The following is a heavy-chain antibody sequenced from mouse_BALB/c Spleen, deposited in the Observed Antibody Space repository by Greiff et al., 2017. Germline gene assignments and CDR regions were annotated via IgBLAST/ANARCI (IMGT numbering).Heavy chain of an antibody. D-gene: IGHD2-12*01. Sequence: QVQLQQPGAELVKPGASVKLSCKASGYTFTSYWMHWVKQRPGQGLEWIGEIDPSDSYTNYNQKFKGKATLTVDKSSSTAYMQLSSLTSEDSAVYYCGSYYRYDDVWGAGTTVTVSS. CDR1: GYTFTSYW. J-gene: IGHJ1*01. V-gene: IGHV1-69*02. CDR3: GSYYRYDDV. CDR2: IDPSDSYT.